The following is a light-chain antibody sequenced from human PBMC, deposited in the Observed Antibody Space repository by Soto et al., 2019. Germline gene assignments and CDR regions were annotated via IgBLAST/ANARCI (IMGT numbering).Light chain of an antibody. J-gene: IGLJ2*01. CDR3: ATWDSSLGSVV. CDR2: NVY. Sequence: QSALTQPASVSGSPGQSITISCTGTSSDVGAYNFVSWHQQHPGKAPKLMIYNVYDRPSGISYRFSGSKSGTSATLGITGLQTEDEADYYCATWDSSLGSVVFGGGTKLTVL. V-gene: IGLV2-14*03. CDR1: SSDVGAYNF.